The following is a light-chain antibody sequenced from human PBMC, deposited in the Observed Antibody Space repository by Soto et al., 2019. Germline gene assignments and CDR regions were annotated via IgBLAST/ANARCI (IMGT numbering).Light chain of an antibody. CDR2: DAS. CDR3: QQYQNLPT. J-gene: IGKJ2*01. CDR1: QDIRNS. Sequence: DIQMTQSPSSLSASVGDRVTITCQASQDIRNSLGWYQQKPGKGPKLLIYDASKLERGVPSRFSGSGSGTDFTFTISSLHPEDIATYYCQQYQNLPTFGQGTKLEIK. V-gene: IGKV1-33*01.